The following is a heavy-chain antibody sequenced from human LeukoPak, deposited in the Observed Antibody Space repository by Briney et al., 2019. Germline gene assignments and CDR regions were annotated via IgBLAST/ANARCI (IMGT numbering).Heavy chain of an antibody. J-gene: IGHJ5*02. CDR3: ARSRPTLAGNWFDP. CDR2: IYTSGST. D-gene: IGHD6-19*01. Sequence: SETLSLTCTVSGGSISSYYWSWIRQPAGKGLEWIGRIYTSGSTNYNPSLKSRVTISVDTSKNQFSLKLSSVTAADTAVYYCARSRPTLAGNWFDPWGQGTLVTVSS. V-gene: IGHV4-4*07. CDR1: GGSISSYY.